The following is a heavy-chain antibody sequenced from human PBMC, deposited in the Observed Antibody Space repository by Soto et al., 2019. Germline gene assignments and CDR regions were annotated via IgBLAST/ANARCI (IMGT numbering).Heavy chain of an antibody. Sequence: ASVKGSCKASGYTFTSYGISWVRQAPGQGLEWMGWISAYNGNTNYAQKLQGRVTMTTDTSTSTAYMELRSLRSDDTAVYYCARDLDSSGYYSHFDYWGQGTLVTVSS. CDR1: GYTFTSYG. V-gene: IGHV1-18*01. CDR3: ARDLDSSGYYSHFDY. D-gene: IGHD3-22*01. J-gene: IGHJ4*02. CDR2: ISAYNGNT.